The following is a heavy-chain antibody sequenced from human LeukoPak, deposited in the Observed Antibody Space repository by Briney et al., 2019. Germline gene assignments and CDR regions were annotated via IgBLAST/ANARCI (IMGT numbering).Heavy chain of an antibody. CDR2: ISGSGGST. D-gene: IGHD6-19*01. CDR1: GFTFSSYA. J-gene: IGHJ4*02. CDR3: AKETGYSSGWRDYFDY. V-gene: IGHV3-23*01. Sequence: PGGSLRLSCAASGFTFSSYAMSWVRQAPGKGLEWVSAISGSGGSTYYADSVKGRFTISRDNSKNTLYLQMNSLRAEDTAAYYCAKETGYSSGWRDYFDYWGQGTLVTVSS.